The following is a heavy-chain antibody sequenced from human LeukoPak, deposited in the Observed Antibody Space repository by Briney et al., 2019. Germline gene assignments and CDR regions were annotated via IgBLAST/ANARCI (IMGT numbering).Heavy chain of an antibody. V-gene: IGHV4-30-2*01. CDR3: ARVGSGYYYGAFDI. D-gene: IGHD3-22*01. Sequence: SETLSLTCAVSGGSISSGGYSWSWIRQPPGKGLEWIGYIYHSGSTYYNPSLKSRVTISVDRSKNQFSLKLSSVTAADTAVYYCARVGSGYYYGAFDIWGQGTMVTVSS. CDR1: GGSISSGGYS. J-gene: IGHJ3*02. CDR2: IYHSGST.